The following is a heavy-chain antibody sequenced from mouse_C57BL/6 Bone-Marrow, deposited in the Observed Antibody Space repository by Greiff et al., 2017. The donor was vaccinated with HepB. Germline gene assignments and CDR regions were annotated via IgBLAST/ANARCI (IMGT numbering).Heavy chain of an antibody. CDR2: INPNNGGT. CDR1: GYTFTDYY. CDR3: ARRTGGTGFFDY. J-gene: IGHJ2*01. Sequence: EVKLQQSGPELVKPGASVKISCKASGYTFTDYYMNWVKQSHGKSLEWIGDINPNNGGTSYNQKFKGKATLTVDKSSSTAYMELRSLTSEDSAVYYCARRTGGTGFFDYWGQGTTLTVSS. V-gene: IGHV1-26*01.